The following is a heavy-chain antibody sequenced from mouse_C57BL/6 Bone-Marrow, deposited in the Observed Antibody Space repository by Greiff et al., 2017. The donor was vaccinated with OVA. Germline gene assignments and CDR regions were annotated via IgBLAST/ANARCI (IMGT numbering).Heavy chain of an antibody. CDR3: ARPITTVVPFAY. J-gene: IGHJ3*01. Sequence: VKLVESGPELVKPGASVKISCKASGYAFSSSWMNWVKQRPGKGLEWIGRIYPGDGDTNYNGKFKGKATLTADKSSSTAYMQLSSLTSEDSAVYFCARPITTVVPFAYWGQGTQVTVSA. CDR2: IYPGDGDT. V-gene: IGHV1-82*01. CDR1: GYAFSSSW. D-gene: IGHD1-1*01.